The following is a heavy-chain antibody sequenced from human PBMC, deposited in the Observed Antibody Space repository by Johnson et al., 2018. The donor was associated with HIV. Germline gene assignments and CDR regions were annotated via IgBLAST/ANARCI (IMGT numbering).Heavy chain of an antibody. CDR3: ARIRPANWGVNDAFDI. D-gene: IGHD7-27*01. Sequence: VQLVESGGGVVQPGGSLRLSCAASGFTFSSYGMHWVRQAPGKGLEWVSGITTAGDTYYPGSVKGRFTIFRENVKNSLYLQMNSLRAEDTAVYYCARIRPANWGVNDAFDIWGQGTMVTVSS. J-gene: IGHJ3*02. CDR2: ITTAGDT. CDR1: GFTFSSYG. V-gene: IGHV3-13*01.